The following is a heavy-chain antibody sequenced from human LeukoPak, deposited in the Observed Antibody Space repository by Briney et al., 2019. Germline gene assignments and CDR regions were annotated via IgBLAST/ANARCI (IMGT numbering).Heavy chain of an antibody. CDR3: AKDAAGPEY. V-gene: IGHV3-23*01. CDR1: GLTFSDYS. D-gene: IGHD6-13*01. CDR2: ISAGGGST. J-gene: IGHJ4*02. Sequence: GGSLRLSCAVSGLTFSDYSMTWVRQAPGKGLFWVSGISAGGGSTYYAGSVKGRFTISRDNSRNTLYLQMNSLSAEDTAVYYCAKDAAGPEYWGQGTLVAVSS.